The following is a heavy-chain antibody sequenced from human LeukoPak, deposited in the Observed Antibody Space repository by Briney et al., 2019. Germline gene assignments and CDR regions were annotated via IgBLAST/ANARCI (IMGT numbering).Heavy chain of an antibody. CDR1: GFTFDDYA. CDR2: ISWNSGSI. Sequence: GGSLRLSCAASGFTFDDYAMHWVRQAPGKGLEWVSGISWNSGSIGYADSVKGRFTISRDNAENSLYLQMNSLRAEDTALYYCAKGSGYDSSGYHDYWGQGTLVTVSS. V-gene: IGHV3-9*01. CDR3: AKGSGYDSSGYHDY. J-gene: IGHJ4*02. D-gene: IGHD3-22*01.